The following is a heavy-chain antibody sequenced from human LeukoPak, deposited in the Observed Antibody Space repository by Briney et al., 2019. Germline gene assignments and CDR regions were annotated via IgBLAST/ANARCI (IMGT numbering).Heavy chain of an antibody. D-gene: IGHD3-16*02. CDR2: ISSSSSYI. Sequence: GGSLSLSCAASRFTFSSYSMNWVRQAPGKGLEWVSSISSSSSYIYYADSVKGRFTISRDNAKNSLYLQMNSLRAEDTAVYYCARDLGYDYVWGSYRYKYFQHWGQGTLVTVSS. J-gene: IGHJ1*01. V-gene: IGHV3-21*01. CDR3: ARDLGYDYVWGSYRYKYFQH. CDR1: RFTFSSYS.